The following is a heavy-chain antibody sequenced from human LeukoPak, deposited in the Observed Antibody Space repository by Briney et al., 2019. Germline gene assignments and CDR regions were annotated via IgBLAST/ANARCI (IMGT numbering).Heavy chain of an antibody. V-gene: IGHV1-46*01. CDR2: INPSGGST. Sequence: GASVKVSCKASGYTFTSYYMHWVRQAPGQGLEWMGIINPSGGSTSYAQKFQGRVTMTRDTSTSTVYMELSSLRSEDTAVYYRARVALRRDGYNYYYYYGMDVWGQGTTVTVSS. CDR1: GYTFTSYY. CDR3: ARVALRRDGYNYYYYYGMDV. D-gene: IGHD5-24*01. J-gene: IGHJ6*02.